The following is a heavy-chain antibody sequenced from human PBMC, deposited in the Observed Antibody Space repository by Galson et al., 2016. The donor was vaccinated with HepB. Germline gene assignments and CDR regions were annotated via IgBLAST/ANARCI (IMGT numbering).Heavy chain of an antibody. J-gene: IGHJ4*02. D-gene: IGHD6-19*01. V-gene: IGHV3-23*01. CDR1: GFTFGRYA. CDR3: ARFTQEWLDRVYYFDH. CDR2: ISGDGGST. Sequence: SLRLSCAASGFTFGRYAMSWVRQAPGKGLEWVSAISGDGGSTYYAGSVQGRFTSSRDRSTSTMYLQMNSLRTDDTAVYYCARFTQEWLDRVYYFDHWGQGTLVTVSS.